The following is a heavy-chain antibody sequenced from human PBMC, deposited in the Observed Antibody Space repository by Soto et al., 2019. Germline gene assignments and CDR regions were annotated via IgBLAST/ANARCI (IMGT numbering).Heavy chain of an antibody. CDR3: AQTTGWPGFDY. CDR2: IYNGERT. D-gene: IGHD6-19*01. J-gene: IGHJ4*02. Sequence: SETLSLTCTASGASIRNFYWNWVRQFPGKGLEWIGHIYNGERTNYNPSLKSRVTISVDTSKNQFSLKLSSVTVADTAVYYCAQTTGWPGFDYWGQGTLVTVSS. V-gene: IGHV4-59*01. CDR1: GASIRNFY.